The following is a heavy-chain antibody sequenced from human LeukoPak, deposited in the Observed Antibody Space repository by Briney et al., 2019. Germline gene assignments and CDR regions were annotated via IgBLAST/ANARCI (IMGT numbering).Heavy chain of an antibody. V-gene: IGHV3-11*01. CDR3: ARGAGYNYFFFDY. J-gene: IGHJ4*02. CDR1: GVTFSDYY. D-gene: IGHD5-24*01. CDR2: ISSSGSTI. Sequence: GGSLRLSCAASGVTFSDYYMSWIREAPGKGLGWVSYISSSGSTIYYADSVKGRFTISRDNAKNSLYLQMNSLRAEDTAVYYCARGAGYNYFFFDYWGQGTLVTVSS.